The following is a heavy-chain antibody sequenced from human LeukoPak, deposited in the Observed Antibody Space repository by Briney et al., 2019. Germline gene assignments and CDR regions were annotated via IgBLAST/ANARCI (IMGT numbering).Heavy chain of an antibody. CDR2: ISYSGST. D-gene: IGHD3-22*01. CDR1: GASISSGNYY. J-gene: IGHJ5*02. Sequence: SETLSLTCTVSGASISSGNYYWSWIRQPPGKGLEWIGYISYSGSTYYNPSLKSQISISVDTSNNQFSLELRSVTATDTAVYYCARRNYYDSNGYYLWGQGTLVAVSS. V-gene: IGHV4-30-4*01. CDR3: ARRNYYDSNGYYL.